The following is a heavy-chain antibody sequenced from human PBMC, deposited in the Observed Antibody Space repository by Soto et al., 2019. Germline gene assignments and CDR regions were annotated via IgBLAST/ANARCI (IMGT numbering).Heavy chain of an antibody. V-gene: IGHV3-30*18. CDR1: GFTFSSYG. CDR3: AKDMHGNGEYYFDY. D-gene: IGHD4-17*01. Sequence: QVRLVESGGGVVQPGRSLRLSCAASGFTFSSYGMHWVRQAPGKGLEWVAVVSYDGSKKYYADSVKGRFTISRDNSMSTLFLQMNRLRAEDTAVYHCAKDMHGNGEYYFDYWGQGSLVTVSS. CDR2: VSYDGSKK. J-gene: IGHJ4*02.